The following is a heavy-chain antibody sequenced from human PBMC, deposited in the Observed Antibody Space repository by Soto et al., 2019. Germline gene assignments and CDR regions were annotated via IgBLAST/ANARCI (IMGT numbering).Heavy chain of an antibody. D-gene: IGHD6-13*01. Sequence: SETLSLTCAVYGGSFSGYYWSWIRQPPGKGLEWIGEINHSGSTNYNPSLKSRVTISVDTSKNQFSLKLSSVTAADTAVYYCARGSIAAAGRGNWFDPWAQGTRVTVSS. J-gene: IGHJ5*02. CDR3: ARGSIAAAGRGNWFDP. CDR2: INHSGST. V-gene: IGHV4-34*01. CDR1: GGSFSGYY.